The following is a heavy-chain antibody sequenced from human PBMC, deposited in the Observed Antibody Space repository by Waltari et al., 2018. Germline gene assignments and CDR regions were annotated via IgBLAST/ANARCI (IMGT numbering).Heavy chain of an antibody. V-gene: IGHV3-7*01. J-gene: IGHJ4*02. CDR1: GPMTTHW. CDR2: IKGDGSDK. Sequence: QLVASGGGAVQPGRYMRLCCGLAGPMTTHWMSAVRQAQGKGLEWVANIKGDGSDKNYLESVKGRFTVSKDNAKNSLYLQMNNLRVEDTAVYYCARELSWSGRDYWGQGTLVTVSS. CDR3: ARELSWSGRDY. D-gene: IGHD1-26*01.